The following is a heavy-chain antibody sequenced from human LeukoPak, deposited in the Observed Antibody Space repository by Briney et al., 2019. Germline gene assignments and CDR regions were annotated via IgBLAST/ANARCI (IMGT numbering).Heavy chain of an antibody. Sequence: GGSLRLSCAASGFTFSSYGMSWVRQAPGKGLEWVSAICGSGGSTSYYADSVKGRFTISRDNSKNTLCLQMNSLRPEDTAVYYCAKDTEGPMGVWGKGTTVTVSS. J-gene: IGHJ6*03. CDR1: GFTFSSYG. V-gene: IGHV3-23*01. CDR3: AKDTEGPMGV. CDR2: ICGSGGSTS.